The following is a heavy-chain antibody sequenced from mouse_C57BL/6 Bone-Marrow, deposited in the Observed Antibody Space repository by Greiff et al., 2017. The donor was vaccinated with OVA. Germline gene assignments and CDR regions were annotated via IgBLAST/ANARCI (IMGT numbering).Heavy chain of an antibody. V-gene: IGHV3-6*01. CDR2: ISYDGSN. Sequence: EVKLMESGPGLVKPSQSLSLTCSVTGYSITSGYYWNWIRQFPGNKLEWMGYISYDGSNNYNPSLKNRISITLDTSKNQFFLKLNSVTTEDTATYYCARCYYGSSRYFDVWGTGTTVTVSS. J-gene: IGHJ1*03. CDR3: ARCYYGSSRYFDV. CDR1: GYSITSGYY. D-gene: IGHD1-1*01.